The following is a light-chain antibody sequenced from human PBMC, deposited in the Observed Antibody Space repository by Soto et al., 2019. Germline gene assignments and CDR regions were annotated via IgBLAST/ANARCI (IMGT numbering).Light chain of an antibody. Sequence: EIVLTQSPGTLSLSPGERATLSCRASQTVISTYLAWYQQKPGQAPRLLIYGASSRATGVPDGFSGSGSGTDFTLTISRLEPEDSAVYFCQQYGSSPLTFGGGTKVEIK. V-gene: IGKV3-20*01. CDR2: GAS. CDR3: QQYGSSPLT. CDR1: QTVISTY. J-gene: IGKJ4*01.